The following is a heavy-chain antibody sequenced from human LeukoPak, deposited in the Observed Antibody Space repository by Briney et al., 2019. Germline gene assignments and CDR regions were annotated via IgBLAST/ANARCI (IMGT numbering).Heavy chain of an antibody. D-gene: IGHD4-11*01. CDR2: IYYSGST. J-gene: IGHJ4*02. Sequence: PSETLSLTCTVSGGSISSSSYYWGWIRQPPGKGLEWIGSIYYSGSTYYNPSLKSRVTVSVDTSKNQFSLKLSSVTAADTAVYYCASTTVTTPFDYWGQGTLVTASS. CDR3: ASTTVTTPFDY. V-gene: IGHV4-39*01. CDR1: GGSISSSSYY.